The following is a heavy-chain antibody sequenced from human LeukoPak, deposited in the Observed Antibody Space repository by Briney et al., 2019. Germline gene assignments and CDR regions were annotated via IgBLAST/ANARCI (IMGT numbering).Heavy chain of an antibody. CDR1: GGSISSSSYY. J-gene: IGHJ5*02. V-gene: IGHV4-39*07. D-gene: IGHD2-2*01. CDR3: ARIDIVVEPAVMWGWFDP. CDR2: IYYSGST. Sequence: SETLSLTCTVSGGSISSSSYYWGWIRQPPGKGLEWIGYIYYSGSTYYNPSLKSRVTISVDTSKNQFSLKLSSVTAADTAVYYCARIDIVVEPAVMWGWFDPWGQGTLVTVSS.